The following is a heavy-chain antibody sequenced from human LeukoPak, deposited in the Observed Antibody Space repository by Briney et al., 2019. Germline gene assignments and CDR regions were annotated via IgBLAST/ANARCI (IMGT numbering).Heavy chain of an antibody. Sequence: GGSLILSCAASGFTFSSYAMSWVRQAPGKGLEWVSAISGSGGSTYYADSVKGRFTISRDNSKNTLYLQMNSLRAEDTAVYYCAKSRAQYSSSWYDAFDIWGQGTMVTVSS. CDR3: AKSRAQYSSSWYDAFDI. CDR1: GFTFSSYA. D-gene: IGHD6-13*01. CDR2: ISGSGGST. V-gene: IGHV3-23*01. J-gene: IGHJ3*02.